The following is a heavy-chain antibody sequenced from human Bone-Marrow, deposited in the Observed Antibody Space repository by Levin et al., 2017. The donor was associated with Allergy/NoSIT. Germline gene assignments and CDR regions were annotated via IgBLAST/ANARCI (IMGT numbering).Heavy chain of an antibody. CDR3: VKGSHFGSADYYEYSDY. J-gene: IGHJ4*02. V-gene: IGHV4-38-2*01. Sequence: SETLSLTCAVSGFPINSGYFWGWIRQPPGKGLDWIGSVYHSGNTYHSPSFKSRVTFSIDASKNHFSLTLSSVTAADTAIYYCVKGSHFGSADYYEYSDYWGQGALVTVSS. CDR1: GFPINSGYF. D-gene: IGHD3-3*01. CDR2: VYHSGNT.